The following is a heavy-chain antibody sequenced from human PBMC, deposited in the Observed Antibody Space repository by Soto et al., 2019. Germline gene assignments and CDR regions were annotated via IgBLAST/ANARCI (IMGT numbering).Heavy chain of an antibody. J-gene: IGHJ4*02. Sequence: QVQLQESGPGLVKPSQTLSLTCTVSGGSISSGGYYWSWIRQHPGKGLEWIGYIYYSGSTYYNPSLTSRVTIPVDTSKTQFSLKLSSVTAADTAGYYCARIWGIAARQGPLTFDYWGQGTLVTVSS. D-gene: IGHD6-6*01. CDR1: GGSISSGGYY. CDR3: ARIWGIAARQGPLTFDY. CDR2: IYYSGST. V-gene: IGHV4-31*03.